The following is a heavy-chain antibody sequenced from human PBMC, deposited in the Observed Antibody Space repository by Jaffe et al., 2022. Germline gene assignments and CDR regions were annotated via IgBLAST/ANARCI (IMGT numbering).Heavy chain of an antibody. J-gene: IGHJ4*02. CDR3: ARDEGDYDILTGYYKGIDY. CDR2: IKQDGSEK. D-gene: IGHD3-9*01. V-gene: IGHV3-7*05. CDR1: GFTFSSYW. Sequence: EVQLVESGGGLVQPGGSLRLSCAASGFTFSSYWMSWVRQAPGKGLEWVANIKQDGSEKYYVDSVKGRFTISRDNAKNSLYLQMNSLRAEDTAVYYCARDEGDYDILTGYYKGIDYWGQGTLVTVSS.